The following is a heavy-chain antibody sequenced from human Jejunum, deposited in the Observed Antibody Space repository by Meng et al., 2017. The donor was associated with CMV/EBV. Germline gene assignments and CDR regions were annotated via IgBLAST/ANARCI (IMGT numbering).Heavy chain of an antibody. CDR2: IHYSGST. D-gene: IGHD5-18*01. V-gene: IGHV4-59*01. J-gene: IGHJ4*02. Sequence: VSGDSISTSCWSWIRQSPGKGLEWIGYIHYSGSTDYNPSLKSRVTISGDTSKNQFSLKLSSVTAADTAVYFCARGHTLMVTPFDYWGQGSLVTVSS. CDR3: ARGHTLMVTPFDY. CDR1: GDSISTSC.